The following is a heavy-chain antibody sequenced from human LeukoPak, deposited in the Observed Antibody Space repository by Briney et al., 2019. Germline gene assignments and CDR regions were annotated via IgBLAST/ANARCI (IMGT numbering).Heavy chain of an antibody. J-gene: IGHJ4*02. CDR3: AKDHDSSGFSRSYFDY. CDR2: TTGSDDKT. Sequence: GGSLRLSCTASGFTFNNYAMTWVRQAPGKGLEWVSTTTGSDDKTFYAHSVKGRFTISRDNPKNTLYLQMNNLRAEDTAVYYCAKDHDSSGFSRSYFDYWGQGTLVTVSS. D-gene: IGHD3-22*01. CDR1: GFTFNNYA. V-gene: IGHV3-23*01.